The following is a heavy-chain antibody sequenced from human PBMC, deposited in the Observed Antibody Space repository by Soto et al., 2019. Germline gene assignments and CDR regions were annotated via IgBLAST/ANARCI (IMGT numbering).Heavy chain of an antibody. V-gene: IGHV4-39*01. CDR3: ARSWGGSYIDAFDI. CDR1: GVSISSTSYY. J-gene: IGHJ3*02. Sequence: QLQLQESGPGLVKPSETLSLTCTVSGVSISSTSYYWGWFRQPPGKGLEWSGGIYYIGTTYYNPSPKSRVNIAVDTSKNQFSLKLSSVTAADAALYYCARSWGGSYIDAFDIWGQGTMVTVSS. CDR2: IYYIGTT. D-gene: IGHD1-26*01.